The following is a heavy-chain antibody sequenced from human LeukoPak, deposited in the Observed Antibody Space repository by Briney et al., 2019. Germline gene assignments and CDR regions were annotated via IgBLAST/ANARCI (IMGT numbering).Heavy chain of an antibody. CDR3: ARSSPESFYDFQSNWFDP. Sequence: ASVKVSCKASGYNFTGYYIHWVRQAPGQGLEWMGWINPKSGGINYAQKFRGRVTMTRDTSINTVYMELSRLSSDDTAIYYCARSSPESFYDFQSNWFDPWGQGTLVTVSS. V-gene: IGHV1-2*02. D-gene: IGHD3/OR15-3a*01. CDR1: GYNFTGYY. J-gene: IGHJ5*02. CDR2: INPKSGGI.